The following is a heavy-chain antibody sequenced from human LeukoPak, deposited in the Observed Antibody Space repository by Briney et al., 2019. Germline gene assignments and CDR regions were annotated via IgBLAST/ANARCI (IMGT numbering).Heavy chain of an antibody. Sequence: GGSLRLSCAASGFTFSSYAMSWVRQAPGKGLEWVSAISGSGGSTYYADSVKGRFTISRDNSKNTLYLQMNSLRAEDTAVYYCAKDSVYLVRGVIHYYFDYWGQGTLVTVSS. D-gene: IGHD3-10*01. CDR3: AKDSVYLVRGVIHYYFDY. V-gene: IGHV3-23*01. CDR2: ISGSGGST. J-gene: IGHJ4*02. CDR1: GFTFSSYA.